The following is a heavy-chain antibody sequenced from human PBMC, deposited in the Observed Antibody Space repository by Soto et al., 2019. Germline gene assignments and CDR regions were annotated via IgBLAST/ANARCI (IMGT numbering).Heavy chain of an antibody. CDR3: ARDRGAGYIDY. J-gene: IGHJ4*02. CDR2: ISAYNGNT. V-gene: IGHV1-18*01. D-gene: IGHD1-26*01. Sequence: QVQLVQSGVEVKKPGASVKVSCKASGYTFTNHGISWVRQAPGQGLEWMGWISAYNGNTNYAQKFQGRVTMTTDTSTTTAYMELRSLRCDDTAVYYCARDRGAGYIDYWGQGTLVTVSS. CDR1: GYTFTNHG.